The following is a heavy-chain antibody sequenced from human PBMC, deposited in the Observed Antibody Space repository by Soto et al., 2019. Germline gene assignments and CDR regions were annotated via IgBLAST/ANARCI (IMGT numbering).Heavy chain of an antibody. J-gene: IGHJ4*02. CDR2: MNPNSGNT. CDR3: ARGSGYDPSWDY. CDR1: GYTFTSYV. D-gene: IGHD5-12*01. Sequence: ASVKVSCKASGYTFTSYVINWVRQATGQGLEWMGWMNPNSGNTGYAQKFQGRVTMTRNTSISTAYMELSSLRSEDTAVYYCARGSGYDPSWDYWGQGTQVTVSS. V-gene: IGHV1-8*01.